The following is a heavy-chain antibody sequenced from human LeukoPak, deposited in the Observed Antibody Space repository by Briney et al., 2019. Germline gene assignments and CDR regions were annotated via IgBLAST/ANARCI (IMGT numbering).Heavy chain of an antibody. CDR3: ARDLLRYCSGGSCPAYFQH. J-gene: IGHJ1*01. CDR1: GYIFTNYG. Sequence: ASVKVSCKASGYIFTNYGISWVRQAPGQGLEWMGWIGTHNGNTNYAQKVQGRVTMTTDTSTSTAYMELRSLRFDDTAVYYCARDLLRYCSGGSCPAYFQHWGQGTLVTVSS. D-gene: IGHD2-15*01. CDR2: IGTHNGNT. V-gene: IGHV1-18*01.